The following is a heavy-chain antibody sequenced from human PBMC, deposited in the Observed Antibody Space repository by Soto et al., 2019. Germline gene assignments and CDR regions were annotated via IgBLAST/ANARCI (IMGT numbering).Heavy chain of an antibody. V-gene: IGHV3-23*01. J-gene: IGHJ4*02. CDR1: GFTFSSYA. CDR3: AKGVHGTGWYYFDY. Sequence: GGSLRLSCAASGFTFSSYAMRWARQAPGKGLEWVSTISDSGGSTYYADSVKGRFTISRDNSKNTLYLQINSLRAEDTAVYYCAKGVHGTGWYYFDYWGQGTLVTVSS. D-gene: IGHD6-19*01. CDR2: ISDSGGST.